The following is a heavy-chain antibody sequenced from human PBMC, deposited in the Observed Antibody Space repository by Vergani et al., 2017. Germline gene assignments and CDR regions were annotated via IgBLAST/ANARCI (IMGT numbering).Heavy chain of an antibody. CDR2: IWYDGNNK. J-gene: IGHJ3*02. V-gene: IGHV3-33*06. CDR1: GFTFSSYG. CDR3: AKVRFVGSYTARATDAFDI. Sequence: VQLLESGGGLVQPGGSLRLSCAASGFTFSSYGMHWVRQAPGKGLEWVAVIWYDGNNKYYVGSVKGRFTISRDNSKNTLYLQMDSLRAEDTAVYYCAKVRFVGSYTARATDAFDIWGQGTMVTVSS. D-gene: IGHD2-2*02.